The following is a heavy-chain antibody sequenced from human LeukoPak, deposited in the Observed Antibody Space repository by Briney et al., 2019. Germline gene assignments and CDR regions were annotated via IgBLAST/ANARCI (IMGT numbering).Heavy chain of an antibody. CDR3: ATYYYDSSGYYELYYYYG. D-gene: IGHD3-22*01. J-gene: IGHJ6*01. CDR1: GFTLSSYG. CDR2: ISYDGSNK. V-gene: IGHV3-30*03. Sequence: PGRSLRLSCAASGFTLSSYGMHWVRQAPGKGLEWVAVISYDGSNKYYADSVKGRFTISRDNSKNTLYLQMNSLRAEDTAVYYCATYYYDSSGYYELYYYYG.